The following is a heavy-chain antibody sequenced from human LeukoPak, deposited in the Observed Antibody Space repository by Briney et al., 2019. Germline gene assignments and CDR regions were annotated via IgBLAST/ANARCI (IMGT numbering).Heavy chain of an antibody. CDR3: AKVAGKDGYKDYLDY. V-gene: IGHV3-23*01. CDR1: GFTFRNSA. D-gene: IGHD5-24*01. J-gene: IGHJ4*02. Sequence: GGSRRLSCAASGFTFRNSAMTWVRQAPGKGLEWFSTISNSGYDTSYADSVKGRFTISRDNSKNSLFLQMNSLRVEDTAVYFCAKVAGKDGYKDYLDYWGRGTLVTVSS. CDR2: ISNSGYDT.